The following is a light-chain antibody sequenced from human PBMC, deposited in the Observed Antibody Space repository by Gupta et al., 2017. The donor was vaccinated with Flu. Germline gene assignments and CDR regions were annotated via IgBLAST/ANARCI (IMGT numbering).Light chain of an antibody. V-gene: IGKV1-5*03. J-gene: IGKJ2*03. CDR2: KAS. CDR3: QQYATYHS. Sequence: DIQMTQSPSTLSASVGDRVTITCRASQSISNWLAWYQQKPGKAPKLLIYKASTLETGVPSRFSGSGSGTEFTLTISSRQPDDFATYYCQQYATYHSFGQGTKLEI. CDR1: QSISNW.